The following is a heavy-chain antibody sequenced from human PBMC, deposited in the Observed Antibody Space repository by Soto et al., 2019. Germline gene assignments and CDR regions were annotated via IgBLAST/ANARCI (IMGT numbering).Heavy chain of an antibody. CDR1: GYSFHTYA. J-gene: IGHJ6*02. V-gene: IGHV1-18*01. Sequence: QVQLVQSGAEVKKPGASVNVSCKASGYSFHTYAISWVRQATGQGLEWVGWISGYKGNTNYAQKFQGRVTLTTDTSTKTAFMELRSLTGDDTAVYYCAREYGMDVWGQGTTVTVSS. CDR3: AREYGMDV. CDR2: ISGYKGNT.